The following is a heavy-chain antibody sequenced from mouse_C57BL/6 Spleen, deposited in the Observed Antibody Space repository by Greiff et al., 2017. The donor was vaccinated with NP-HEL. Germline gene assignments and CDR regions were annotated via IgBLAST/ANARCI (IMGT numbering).Heavy chain of an antibody. D-gene: IGHD2-4*01. CDR3: SRRYYYDERYFDV. Sequence: VQLQQSGAELVKPGASVKLSCTASGFNIKDYYMHWVKQRTEQGLEWIGRIDPEDGETTYAPKFQGKATIPADTSSNTAYLQLSSLPSEYTSFYYCSRRYYYDERYFDVWGTGTTVTVSS. J-gene: IGHJ1*03. CDR1: GFNIKDYY. CDR2: IDPEDGET. V-gene: IGHV14-2*01.